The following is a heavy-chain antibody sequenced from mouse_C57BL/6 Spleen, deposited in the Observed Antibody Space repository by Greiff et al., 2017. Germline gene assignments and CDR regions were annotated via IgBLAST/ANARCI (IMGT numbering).Heavy chain of an antibody. CDR3: ARRNWYYGSSYYAMDY. V-gene: IGHV1-9*01. D-gene: IGHD1-1*01. CDR1: GYTFTGYW. J-gene: IGHJ4*01. CDR2: ILPGSGST. Sequence: QVQLQQSGAELMTPGASVKLSCKATGYTFTGYWIEWVKQRPGHGLEWIGEILPGSGSTNYNEKFKGKATFTSDTSSNTAYMQLSSLTTEDSAIYYCARRNWYYGSSYYAMDYWGQGTSVTVSS.